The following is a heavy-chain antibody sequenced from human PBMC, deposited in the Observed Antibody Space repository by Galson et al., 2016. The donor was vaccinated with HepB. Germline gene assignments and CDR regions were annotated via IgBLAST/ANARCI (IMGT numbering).Heavy chain of an antibody. J-gene: IGHJ4*02. V-gene: IGHV4-34*01. D-gene: IGHD6-6*01. CDR1: GGSFSGSF. CDR2: IHHSGST. Sequence: SETLSLTCAVYGGSFSGSFWSWIRQPPGKGLEWIGEIHHSGSTNYNPSLKSRVTISVDTSKNQFSLKLSSVTAADTAVYYCASEDSLVPDDYWGQGTLVTVSS. CDR3: ASEDSLVPDDY.